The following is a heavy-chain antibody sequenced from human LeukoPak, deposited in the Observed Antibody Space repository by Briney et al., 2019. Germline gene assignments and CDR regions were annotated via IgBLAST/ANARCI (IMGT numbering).Heavy chain of an antibody. CDR2: IIPILGIA. V-gene: IGHV1-69*04. J-gene: IGHJ4*02. CDR1: GGTFSSYA. D-gene: IGHD1-26*01. Sequence: SVKVSCKASGGTFSSYAISWVRQAPGQGLEWMGRIIPILGIANYAQKFQGRVTITADKSTSTAYMELSSLRSEDTAVYYCTGERTVLEAGWDDYWGQGTLVTVSS. CDR3: TGERTVLEAGWDDY.